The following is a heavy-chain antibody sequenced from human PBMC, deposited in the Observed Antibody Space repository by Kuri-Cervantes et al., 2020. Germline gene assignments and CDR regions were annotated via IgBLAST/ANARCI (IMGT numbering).Heavy chain of an antibody. CDR1: GGSFSGYY. J-gene: IGHJ4*02. Sequence: SQTLSLTCAVYGGSFSGYYWSWIRQPPGKGLEWIGEINHSGSTNYNPSLKSRVTISVDTSKNQFSLKLSSVTAADTAVYYCARDALGFEWEPHDGFDYWGQGTLVTVSS. D-gene: IGHD1-26*01. V-gene: IGHV4-34*01. CDR3: ARDALGFEWEPHDGFDY. CDR2: INHSGST.